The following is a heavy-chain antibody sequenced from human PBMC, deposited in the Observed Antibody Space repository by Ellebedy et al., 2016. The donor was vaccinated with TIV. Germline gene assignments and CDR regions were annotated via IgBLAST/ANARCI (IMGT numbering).Heavy chain of an antibody. Sequence: GESLKISXAASGLIFSNVWMGWVRQAPGKGLEWVANINKDGSEKYYADSVKGRFIISGDNAKNSSFLQMNSLRGDDAAMYYCTGRGGCNTSCSDHWGHGTVVSVSS. D-gene: IGHD3-16*01. V-gene: IGHV3-7*01. CDR1: GLIFSNVW. J-gene: IGHJ4*01. CDR3: TGRGGCNTSCSDH. CDR2: INKDGSEK.